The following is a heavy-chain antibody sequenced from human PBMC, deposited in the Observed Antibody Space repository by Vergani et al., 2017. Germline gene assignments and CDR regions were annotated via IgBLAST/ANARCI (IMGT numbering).Heavy chain of an antibody. Sequence: QVQLVESGGGVVQPGRSLRLSCAASGFTFSSYGMHWVRQAPGKGLEWVAVISYDGSNKYYADSVKGRFTISRDNSKNTLYLQMNSLRAEDTAVYYCAKDCYGITGTMIYYYYYYGMDVWGQGTTVTVSS. V-gene: IGHV3-30*18. CDR2: ISYDGSNK. CDR1: GFTFSSYG. J-gene: IGHJ6*02. D-gene: IGHD1-20*01. CDR3: AKDCYGITGTMIYYYYYYGMDV.